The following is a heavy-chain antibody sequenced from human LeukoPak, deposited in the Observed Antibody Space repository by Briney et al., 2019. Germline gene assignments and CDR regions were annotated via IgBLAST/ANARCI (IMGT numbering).Heavy chain of an antibody. J-gene: IGHJ4*02. CDR2: IYHSGST. Sequence: PSETLSLTCAVSGYSISSGYYWGWIRQPPGKGLEWIGSIYHSGSTYYNPSLKSRVTISVDTSKNQFSLKLSSVTAADTAVYYCARSDYYDSSGYLGVDYWGQGTLVTVSS. CDR3: ARSDYYDSSGYLGVDY. CDR1: GYSISSGYY. V-gene: IGHV4-38-2*01. D-gene: IGHD3-22*01.